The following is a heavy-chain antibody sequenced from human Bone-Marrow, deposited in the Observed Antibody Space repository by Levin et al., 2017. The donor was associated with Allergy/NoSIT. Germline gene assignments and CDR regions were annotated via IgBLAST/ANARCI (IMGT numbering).Heavy chain of an antibody. CDR3: ARDSVLRYFDWLLRNDYYYYGMDV. CDR2: ISYDGSNK. D-gene: IGHD3-9*01. V-gene: IGHV3-30*04. J-gene: IGHJ6*02. CDR1: GFTFSSYA. Sequence: GGSLRLSCAASGFTFSSYAMHWVRQAPGKGLEWVAVISYDGSNKYYADSVKGRFTISRDNSKNTLYLQMNSLRAEDTAVYYCARDSVLRYFDWLLRNDYYYYGMDVWGQGTTVTVSS.